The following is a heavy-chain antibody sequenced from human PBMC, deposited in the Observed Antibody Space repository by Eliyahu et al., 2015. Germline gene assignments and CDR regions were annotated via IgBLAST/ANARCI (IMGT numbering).Heavy chain of an antibody. J-gene: IGHJ6*02. D-gene: IGHD3-16*01. V-gene: IGHV3-30*02. CDR3: AKAAPQFAGMDV. CDR2: IRYDGSNK. CDR1: GXFTLSNYG. Sequence: QVQLVESGGGVVQPGGSLRXXXAASGXFTLSNYGMHWVRQAPGKGLEWVAFIRYDGSNKYYGDSVKGRYIISRDNSKNTLYLQINSLTTEDTAVYYCAKAAPQFAGMDVWGQGTTVTVSS.